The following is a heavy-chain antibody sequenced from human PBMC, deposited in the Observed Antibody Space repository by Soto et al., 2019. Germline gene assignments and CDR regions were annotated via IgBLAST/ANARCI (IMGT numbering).Heavy chain of an antibody. CDR3: PRLGYCSSATCKYYFYYSGMAV. CDR1: GFSFGSYS. Sequence: GGSLRLSCEAAGFSFGSYSMNWVRQAPGKGLEWVSFISGRGTTTYYADSVKGRFNVSRDNAKNSLYLEVNSLRDEDTALYYCPRLGYCSSATCKYYFYYSGMAVWAQGPTFTVSS. J-gene: IGHJ6*02. CDR2: ISGRGTTT. V-gene: IGHV3-48*02. D-gene: IGHD2-2*01.